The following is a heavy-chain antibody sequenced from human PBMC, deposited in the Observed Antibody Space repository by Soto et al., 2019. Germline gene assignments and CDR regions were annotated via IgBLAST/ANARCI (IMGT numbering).Heavy chain of an antibody. CDR3: ARQGFRPLPGLVDV. Sequence: QVQLQESGPGLVKPSETLSLSCTVSGGSINSYYWSWIRQSPGKRMEWIGYVHHSWGSSYNPSLQSRVAIALDTSKCRFSLKVTSVTATDTAVYYCARQGFRPLPGLVDVWGQGTTVTVSS. CDR1: GGSINSYY. V-gene: IGHV4-59*08. J-gene: IGHJ6*02. D-gene: IGHD1-26*01. CDR2: VHHSWGS.